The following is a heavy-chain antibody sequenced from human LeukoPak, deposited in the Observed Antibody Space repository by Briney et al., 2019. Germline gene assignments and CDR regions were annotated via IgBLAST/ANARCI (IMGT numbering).Heavy chain of an antibody. Sequence: GGSLRLSCAASGFTFSDYYMNWIRQAPGKGLEWVSYISSSGSTTYYADSVKGRFTISRDNAKKSLYLQMNSLRAEDTAVYYCARVAHLTGDPYDYWGQGTLVTVSS. CDR1: GFTFSDYY. D-gene: IGHD7-27*01. CDR2: ISSSGSTT. J-gene: IGHJ4*02. V-gene: IGHV3-11*01. CDR3: ARVAHLTGDPYDY.